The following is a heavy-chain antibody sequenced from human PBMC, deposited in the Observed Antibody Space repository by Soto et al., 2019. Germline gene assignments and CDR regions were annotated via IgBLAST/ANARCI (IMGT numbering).Heavy chain of an antibody. CDR3: ARSDYGEFDY. V-gene: IGHV4-59*12. CDR1: GGSMRNYF. Sequence: SETLSLTCTVSGGSMRNYFWNWIRQPPGQGLQWIAYVHFGGTTNYNPSLKSRVTISVDTSRRQFSLKLTSVTAADTAVYYCARSDYGEFDYWGHGSLVTVSS. CDR2: VHFGGTT. J-gene: IGHJ4*03. D-gene: IGHD4-17*01.